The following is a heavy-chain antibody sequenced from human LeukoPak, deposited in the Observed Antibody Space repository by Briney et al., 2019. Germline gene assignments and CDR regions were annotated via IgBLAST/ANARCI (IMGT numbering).Heavy chain of an antibody. J-gene: IGHJ4*02. CDR2: IIPIFGTA. CDR3: ARHNTAGFDY. Sequence: SVKVSCKASGGTFSSYAISWVRQAPGQGLEWMGRIIPIFGTANYAQKFQGRVTITTDESTSTAYMELTSLRSEDTAVYYCARHNTAGFDYWGQGTLVTVSS. CDR1: GGTFSSYA. V-gene: IGHV1-69*05. D-gene: IGHD5-18*01.